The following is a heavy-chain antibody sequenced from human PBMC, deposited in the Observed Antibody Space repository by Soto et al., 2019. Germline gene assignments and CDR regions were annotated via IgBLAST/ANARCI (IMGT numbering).Heavy chain of an antibody. Sequence: GGSLRLSCAASGFTFSSYGMHWVRQAPGKGLEWVAVISYDGSNKYYADSVKGRFTISRDNSKNTLYLQMNSLRAEDTAVYYCYGTYYDSSGSHWFDRWGKGTLVTVS. D-gene: IGHD3-22*01. V-gene: IGHV3-30*03. J-gene: IGHJ5*02. CDR1: GFTFSSYG. CDR3: YGTYYDSSGSHWFDR. CDR2: ISYDGSNK.